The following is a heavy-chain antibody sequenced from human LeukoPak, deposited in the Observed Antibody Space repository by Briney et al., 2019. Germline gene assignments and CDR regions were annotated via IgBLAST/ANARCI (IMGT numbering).Heavy chain of an antibody. V-gene: IGHV3-7*01. CDR2: IKQDGSVK. D-gene: IGHD3-22*01. Sequence: PGGSLRLSCAASGFIFSGYWMTWVRQAPGKGLEWVANIKQDGSVKYYVDSVKGRFTMSRDNAKNTVYLQMNSLRAEDTAVYYCAKTMYYYDSSGLDYWGQGTLVTVSS. J-gene: IGHJ4*02. CDR3: AKTMYYYDSSGLDY. CDR1: GFIFSGYW.